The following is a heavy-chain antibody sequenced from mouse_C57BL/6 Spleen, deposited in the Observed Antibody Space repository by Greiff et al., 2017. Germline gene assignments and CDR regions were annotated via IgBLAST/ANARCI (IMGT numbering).Heavy chain of an antibody. CDR2: IAPEDGDT. Sequence: EVQLQQSGAELVKPGASVKLSCTASGFNIQDYYMHWVKQRTEQGLAWIGRIAPEDGDTKYAPKFKGKATITADTSSNTAYLQLSSLTSEDTAVYYCARGESAQATAWFAYWGQGTLVTVSA. CDR1: GFNIQDYY. J-gene: IGHJ3*01. V-gene: IGHV14-2*01. CDR3: ARGESAQATAWFAY. D-gene: IGHD3-2*02.